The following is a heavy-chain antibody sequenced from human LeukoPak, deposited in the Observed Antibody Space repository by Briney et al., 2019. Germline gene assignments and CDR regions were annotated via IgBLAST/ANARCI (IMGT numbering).Heavy chain of an antibody. D-gene: IGHD3-22*01. CDR1: GFSFSDYW. CDR3: AKTYYYDSSGQAFDI. CDR2: ISGSGGST. Sequence: GGSLRLSCAASGFSFSDYWMSWVRQAPGKGLEWVSAISGSGGSTYYADSVKGRFTISRDNSKNTLYLQMNSLRAEDTAVYYCAKTYYYDSSGQAFDIWGQGTMVTVSS. V-gene: IGHV3-23*01. J-gene: IGHJ3*02.